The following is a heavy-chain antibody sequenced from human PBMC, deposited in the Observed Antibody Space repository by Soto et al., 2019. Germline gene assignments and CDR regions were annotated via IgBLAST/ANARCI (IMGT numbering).Heavy chain of an antibody. V-gene: IGHV3-23*01. J-gene: IGHJ4*02. CDR2: ISGSGGGT. CDR3: AKYDQWLVRGTLYYFDY. D-gene: IGHD6-19*01. CDR1: GFTFSNFA. Sequence: EVQLLESGGGLVQPGGSLRLACAASGFTFSNFAMSWVRQAPGKGLEWVSAISGSGGGTYYADSVKGRFAISRDNSKNTLYLQMNSLRAEDTAVYYCAKYDQWLVRGTLYYFDYWGQGTLVTVSS.